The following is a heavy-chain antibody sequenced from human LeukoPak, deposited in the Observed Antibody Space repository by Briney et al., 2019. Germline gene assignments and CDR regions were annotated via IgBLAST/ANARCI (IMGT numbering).Heavy chain of an antibody. V-gene: IGHV1-2*02. CDR3: ARDMDSGPDFFDY. J-gene: IGHJ4*02. CDR2: INPHSGGT. CDR1: GYTFTDYY. Sequence: ASVKVSCKASGYTFTDYYMHWVRQAPGQGLEWMGWINPHSGGTDHAQKFQGRVTMTRDTSISTAYMELSRLRSDDTAVYYCARDMDSGPDFFDYWXLGTLXTVSX. D-gene: IGHD1-26*01.